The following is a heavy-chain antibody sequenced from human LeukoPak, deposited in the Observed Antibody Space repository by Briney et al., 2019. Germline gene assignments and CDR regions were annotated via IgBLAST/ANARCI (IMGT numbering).Heavy chain of an antibody. CDR3: AKDRDSRESYKDAFHI. Sequence: GGSLRLSCAASAFTFSNYAMSWVRQAPGRGLEWVSAITGSGGNTYYADSVKGRFTISRDNSKNTLYLQMNSLRVEDTAVYYCAKDRDSRESYKDAFHIWGLGTMVTVSS. V-gene: IGHV3-23*01. J-gene: IGHJ3*02. CDR2: ITGSGGNT. D-gene: IGHD3-22*01. CDR1: AFTFSNYA.